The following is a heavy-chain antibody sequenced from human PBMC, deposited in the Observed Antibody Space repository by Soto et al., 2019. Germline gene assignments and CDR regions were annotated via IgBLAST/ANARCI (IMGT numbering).Heavy chain of an antibody. Sequence: GGSLRLSCAASGFTFSSYGMHWVRQAPGKGLEWVAVISYDGSNKYYADSVKGRFTISRDNSKNTLYLQMNSLRAEDTAVYYCAKEGGVGGDEDYYYYYMDVWGKGTTVTVSS. J-gene: IGHJ6*03. D-gene: IGHD2-21*01. CDR2: ISYDGSNK. CDR3: AKEGGVGGDEDYYYYYMDV. CDR1: GFTFSSYG. V-gene: IGHV3-30*18.